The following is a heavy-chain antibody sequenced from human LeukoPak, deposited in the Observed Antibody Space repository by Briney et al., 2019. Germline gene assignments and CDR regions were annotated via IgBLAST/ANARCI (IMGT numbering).Heavy chain of an antibody. V-gene: IGHV3-23*01. D-gene: IGHD1-26*01. CDR3: AKAGIVGATSPLYFDY. CDR2: ISGSGGST. CDR1: GFTFSTYA. Sequence: PGGSLRLSCAASGFTFSTYAMSWVRQAPGKGLEWVSAISGSGGSTYYADSVKGRFTISRDNSKNTLYLQMNSLRAEDTAVYYCAKAGIVGATSPLYFDYWGQGTLVTVSS. J-gene: IGHJ4*02.